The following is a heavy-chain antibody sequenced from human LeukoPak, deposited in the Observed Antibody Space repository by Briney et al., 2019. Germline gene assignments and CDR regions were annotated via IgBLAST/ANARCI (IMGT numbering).Heavy chain of an antibody. Sequence: GRSLRLSCAASGFTFSSYAIHWVRQAPGKGLEWVAVISYDGSNKYYADSVKGRFTISRDNSKNTLYLQMNSLRAEDTAVYYCARDRALYSSSWYEVDYWGQGTLVTVYS. D-gene: IGHD6-13*01. J-gene: IGHJ4*02. V-gene: IGHV3-30*04. CDR3: ARDRALYSSSWYEVDY. CDR2: ISYDGSNK. CDR1: GFTFSSYA.